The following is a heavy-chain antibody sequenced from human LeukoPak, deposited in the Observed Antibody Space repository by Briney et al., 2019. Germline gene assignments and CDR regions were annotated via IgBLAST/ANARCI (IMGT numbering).Heavy chain of an antibody. V-gene: IGHV3-30*02. CDR3: TKEMADRREAFDY. Sequence: PGGSLRLSCAASGFTFSNYGIHWVRQAPGKGLDWVAFVRYDGSNKYYADSVKGRFTISRDNSKNTLYLQMNSLRAEDTAVYYCTKEMADRREAFDYWGQGTLATVSS. D-gene: IGHD6-6*01. CDR2: VRYDGSNK. CDR1: GFTFSNYG. J-gene: IGHJ4*02.